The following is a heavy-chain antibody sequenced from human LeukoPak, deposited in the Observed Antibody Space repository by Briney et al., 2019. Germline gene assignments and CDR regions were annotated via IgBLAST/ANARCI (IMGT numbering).Heavy chain of an antibody. CDR2: INPGTGST. CDR1: GYSFTSYY. V-gene: IGHV1-46*01. CDR3: ARDHSVDFWGGYYPGGWFDP. D-gene: IGHD3-3*01. J-gene: IGHJ5*02. Sequence: ASVKVSCKASGYSFTSYYIHWVRQAPGQGLEWMGIINPGTGSTTYAQKFQGRVTMTRDTSTSTVYMELNSLTSEDTAVYYCARDHSVDFWGGYYPGGWFDPWGQGTLVTVSS.